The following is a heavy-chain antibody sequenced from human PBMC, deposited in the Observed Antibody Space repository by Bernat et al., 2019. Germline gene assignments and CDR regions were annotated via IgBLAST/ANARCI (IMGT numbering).Heavy chain of an antibody. D-gene: IGHD6-19*01. CDR2: ISYDGSNK. V-gene: IGHV3-30*18. CDR3: AKGPSAADY. J-gene: IGHJ4*02. CDR1: GFTFSSYG. Sequence: QVQLVESGGGVVQPGRSLRLSCAASGFTFSSYGMHWVRQAPGKGLEWVAVISYDGSNKYYADSVTGRFTISRDNSKNTLYLQMNSLRAEDTAVYYCAKGPSAADYWGQGTLVTVSS.